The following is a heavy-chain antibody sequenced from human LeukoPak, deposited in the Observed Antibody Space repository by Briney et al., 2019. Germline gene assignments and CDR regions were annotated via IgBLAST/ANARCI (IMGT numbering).Heavy chain of an antibody. CDR1: GYSSTDYY. J-gene: IGHJ5*02. V-gene: IGHV1-2*02. Sequence: ASVRVSCKTSGYSSTDYYIHWVRQAPGQGLEWMGWINTKSGRTSSARKFQGRVTMTRDPSITTVYMDMAWLTSDDTAIYFCARADFIDAGPYLIGPWGQGTLVTVSS. CDR3: ARADFIDAGPYLIGP. CDR2: INTKSGRT. D-gene: IGHD3-3*01.